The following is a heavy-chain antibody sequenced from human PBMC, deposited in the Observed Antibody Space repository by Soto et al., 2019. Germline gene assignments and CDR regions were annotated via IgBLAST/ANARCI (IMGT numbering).Heavy chain of an antibody. D-gene: IGHD6-13*01. CDR3: ARYRRGAVAGYTLDN. CDR2: VYNSGST. Sequence: SETLSLTCTVSGGSISSNYWTWIRQPPGKGLEWIGYVYNSGSTNYNPSLKSRVTISEDTSKSQFSLKVNSMTAADTAVYYCARYRRGAVAGYTLDNWGQGILVTVSS. V-gene: IGHV4-59*01. CDR1: GGSISSNY. J-gene: IGHJ4*02.